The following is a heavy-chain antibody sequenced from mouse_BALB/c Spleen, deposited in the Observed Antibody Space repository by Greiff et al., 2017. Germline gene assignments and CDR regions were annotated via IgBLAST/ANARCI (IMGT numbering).Heavy chain of an antibody. J-gene: IGHJ3*01. CDR3: ARGGYDVFAY. V-gene: IGHV5-6-5*01. CDR1: GFTFSSYA. Sequence: EVQGVESGGGLVKPGGSLKLSCAASGFTFSSYAMSWVRQTPEKRLEWVASISSGGSTYYPDSVKGRFTISRDNARNILYLQMSSLRSEDTAMYYCARGGYDVFAYWGQGTLVTVSA. CDR2: ISSGGST. D-gene: IGHD2-2*01.